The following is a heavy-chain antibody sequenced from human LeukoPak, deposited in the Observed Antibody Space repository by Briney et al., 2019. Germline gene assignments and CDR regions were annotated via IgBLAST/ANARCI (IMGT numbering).Heavy chain of an antibody. J-gene: IGHJ4*02. V-gene: IGHV3-49*04. D-gene: IGHD3-10*01. CDR2: IRSKAYGGTT. CDR3: TRRDYYGSGSYYTYYFDY. CDR1: GFTFGDYA. Sequence: GGSLRLSCTASGFTFGDYAMSWVRQAPGKGLEWVGFIRSKAYGGTTEYAASVEGRFTISRDDSKSIAYLQMNSLKTEDTAVYYCTRRDYYGSGSYYTYYFDYWGQGTLVTVSS.